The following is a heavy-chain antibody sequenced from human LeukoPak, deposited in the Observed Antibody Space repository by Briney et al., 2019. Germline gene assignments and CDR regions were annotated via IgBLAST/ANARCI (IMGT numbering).Heavy chain of an antibody. Sequence: GGSLRLSCAASGFTFSSYSMNWVRQAPGKGLEWVSLISWDGGLTYYADSMEGRFTISRDNSKNSLYLQMNSLRTEDTALYYCAKPRRGTITTGPAYTHWGQGTLVTVSS. CDR1: GFTFSSYS. CDR3: AKPRRGTITTGPAYTH. CDR2: ISWDGGLT. D-gene: IGHD4-11*01. J-gene: IGHJ4*02. V-gene: IGHV3-43*01.